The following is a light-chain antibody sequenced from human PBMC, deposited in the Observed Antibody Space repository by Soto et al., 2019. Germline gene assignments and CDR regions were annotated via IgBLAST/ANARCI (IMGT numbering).Light chain of an antibody. CDR2: KAS. CDR3: QQYSTCPLS. J-gene: IGKJ4*01. V-gene: IGKV1-5*03. CDR1: QSISTW. Sequence: DIQMTQSPSTLSASVGDRVTITCRASQSISTWLAWYQQKPGKAPKLLIYKASNLEGGVPSRFSGSGSGTEFSITVNSLQTDDFATYYCQQYSTCPLSFGGGTTVEIK.